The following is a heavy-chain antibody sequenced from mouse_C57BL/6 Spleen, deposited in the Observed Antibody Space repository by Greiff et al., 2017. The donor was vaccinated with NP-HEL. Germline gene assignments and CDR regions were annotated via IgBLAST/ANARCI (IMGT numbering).Heavy chain of an antibody. J-gene: IGHJ2*01. CDR2: IDPSDSYT. CDR3: VRGDTVRGY. D-gene: IGHD3-3*01. V-gene: IGHV1-69*01. Sequence: QVQLQQSGAELVMPGASVKLSCKASGYTFTSYWMHWVKQRPGQGLEWIGEIDPSDSYTNYNQKFKGKSTLTVDKSSSTAYMQLSSLTSEDSAVYYCVRGDTVRGYWGQGTTLTVSS. CDR1: GYTFTSYW.